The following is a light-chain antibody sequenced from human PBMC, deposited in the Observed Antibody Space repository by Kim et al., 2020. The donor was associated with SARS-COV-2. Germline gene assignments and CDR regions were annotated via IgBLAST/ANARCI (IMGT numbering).Light chain of an antibody. CDR2: WAS. CDR3: QQYYTFPVT. Sequence: DIVLVQSPHSLAVSLGETATIRCKSSQSLLSNSSNKNFLAWFKQQPNQPPTLLFYWASSRESGVPDRFRGSGSGTDFTLTISDLQAEDVALYFCQQYYTFPVTFGGGTKVDIK. CDR1: QSLLSNSSNKNF. V-gene: IGKV4-1*01. J-gene: IGKJ4*01.